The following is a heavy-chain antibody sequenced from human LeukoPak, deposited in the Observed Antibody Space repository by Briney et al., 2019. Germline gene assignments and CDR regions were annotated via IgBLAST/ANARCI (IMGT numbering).Heavy chain of an antibody. CDR3: ARGHSGHYYDSSGYYRNPAFDI. V-gene: IGHV4-34*01. D-gene: IGHD3-22*01. Sequence: SETLSLTCAVYGGSFSGYYWSWIRQPPGKGLEWIGEINHSGSTNYNPSLKSRVTISVDTSKNQFSLKLSSVTAADTAVYYCARGHSGHYYDSSGYYRNPAFDIWGQGTMVTVSS. J-gene: IGHJ3*02. CDR1: GGSFSGYY. CDR2: INHSGST.